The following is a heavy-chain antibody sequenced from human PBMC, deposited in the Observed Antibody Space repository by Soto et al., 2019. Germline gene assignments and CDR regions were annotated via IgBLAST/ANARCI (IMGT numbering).Heavy chain of an antibody. CDR3: VHSPISAPVF. D-gene: IGHD3-9*01. V-gene: IGHV2-5*02. J-gene: IGHJ4*02. Sequence: QIALKESGPTLVNPTETLTLTCSFAGVSLKTSGVGVGWIRQPPGKSLEWLALIYWDDDQRYSPLLKSRLTILKDTSSNQVVLTMTNMDPVDTATYYCVHSPISAPVFWGQGILVAVSS. CDR2: IYWDDDQ. CDR1: GVSLKTSGVG.